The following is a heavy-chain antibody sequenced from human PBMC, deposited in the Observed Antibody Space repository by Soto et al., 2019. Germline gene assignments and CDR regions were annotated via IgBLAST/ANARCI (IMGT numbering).Heavy chain of an antibody. CDR3: ARSEMTYNWND. CDR2: ISGSGEMT. D-gene: IGHD1-1*01. J-gene: IGHJ4*02. V-gene: IGHV3-23*01. CDR1: GFTFRGDA. Sequence: EVQLLESGGDLVQPGGSLRLACAASGFTFRGDAMSGVRQAPGKGLEWVSSISGSGEMTHYAESVKGRFTISRDNSKNTLYLQMESRRAEDTALYYCARSEMTYNWNDWGQGTLVTVSS.